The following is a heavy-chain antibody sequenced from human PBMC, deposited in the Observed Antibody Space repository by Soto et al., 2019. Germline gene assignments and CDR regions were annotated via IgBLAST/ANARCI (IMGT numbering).Heavy chain of an antibody. D-gene: IGHD5-18*01. CDR3: ARDNGYSYGYTLDH. CDR1: GRSIRSYY. CDR2: IYYSGST. J-gene: IGHJ4*02. V-gene: IGHV4-59*01. Sequence: SETLSLTCTVSGRSIRSYYWSWIRQPPGKELEWIWYIYYSGSTNYNPSLKSRVTISVDTSKNQFSLKLSSVTAADTAVYYCARDNGYSYGYTLDHWGQGTLVTVS.